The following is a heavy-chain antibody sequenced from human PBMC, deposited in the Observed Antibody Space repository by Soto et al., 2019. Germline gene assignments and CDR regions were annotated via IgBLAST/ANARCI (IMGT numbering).Heavy chain of an antibody. Sequence: QVQLVQSGAEVKNPGSSVKVSCKASGDTFSTYTITWMRQAPGQGLEWMGGIIPRSATSNYAQKFKGRVTITADECTSTASMELSSLRSEDTAVYYCAGEWLVLVPTTVNSDYYCYAMDVWGQGTTVTVTS. CDR3: AGEWLVLVPTTVNSDYYCYAMDV. CDR1: GDTFSTYT. D-gene: IGHD2-2*01. CDR2: IIPRSATS. V-gene: IGHV1-69*12. J-gene: IGHJ6*02.